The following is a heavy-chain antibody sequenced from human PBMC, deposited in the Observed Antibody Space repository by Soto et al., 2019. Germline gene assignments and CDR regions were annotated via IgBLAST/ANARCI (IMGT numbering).Heavy chain of an antibody. V-gene: IGHV3-30*18. CDR2: ISYDGSNE. CDR3: AKDRSRKTSYYYYGMDV. J-gene: IGHJ6*02. Sequence: GGSLRLSCAASGFTFSNYGMHWVRQAPGKGLEWVAVISYDGSNEYYADSVKGRFTSSRDNSKNTRYLQMNSLRVEDTAVYYCAKDRSRKTSYYYYGMDVWGQGTTVTVSS. CDR1: GFTFSNYG. D-gene: IGHD1-1*01.